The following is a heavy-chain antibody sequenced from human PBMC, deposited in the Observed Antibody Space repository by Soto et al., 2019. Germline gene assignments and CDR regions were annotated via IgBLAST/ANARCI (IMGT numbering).Heavy chain of an antibody. V-gene: IGHV3-23*01. Sequence: GGSLRLSCATSGLTFSNYAMSWVRQAPGGGLEWVSSMSGSSSTTYYADSVRGRFTISRDRSKNTLYLQMSSLRAEDTALYYCAKNQERELPRGIDFWGQATLVTVSS. CDR3: AKNQERELPRGIDF. CDR2: MSGSSSTT. CDR1: GLTFSNYA. D-gene: IGHD1-7*01. J-gene: IGHJ4*02.